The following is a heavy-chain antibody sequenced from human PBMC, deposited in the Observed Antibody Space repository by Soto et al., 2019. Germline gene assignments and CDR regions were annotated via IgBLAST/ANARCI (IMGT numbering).Heavy chain of an antibody. Sequence: ASVNVSCKASGYTFTSYYVHWARQAPGQGIEWMGIINLSGGSSNYALKFQGRVTMTRDTSTSTDYMELSSLRSEDTAVHYCAIHQRVAGSGSEYLDYWGRGTLVTVSS. CDR2: INLSGGSS. J-gene: IGHJ4*02. CDR3: AIHQRVAGSGSEYLDY. D-gene: IGHD1-26*01. V-gene: IGHV1-46*01. CDR1: GYTFTSYY.